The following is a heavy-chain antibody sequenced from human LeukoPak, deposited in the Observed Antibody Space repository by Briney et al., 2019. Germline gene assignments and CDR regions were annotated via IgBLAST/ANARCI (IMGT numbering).Heavy chain of an antibody. V-gene: IGHV2-5*02. J-gene: IGHJ4*02. CDR1: GFSLSTSGVG. Sequence: SGPTLVNPTQPLTLTCTFSGFSLSTSGVGVGWIRQPPGKALEWLALIYWDDDKRYSPSLKSRLTITKDTSKNQVVLTMTNMDPVDTATYYCAHRLLRYFDWLSPFDYWGQGTLVTVSS. D-gene: IGHD3-9*01. CDR3: AHRLLRYFDWLSPFDY. CDR2: IYWDDDK.